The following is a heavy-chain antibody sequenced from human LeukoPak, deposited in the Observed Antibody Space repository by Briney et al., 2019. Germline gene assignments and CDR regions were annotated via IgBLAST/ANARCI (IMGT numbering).Heavy chain of an antibody. J-gene: IGHJ6*02. CDR2: INHSGST. V-gene: IGHV4-34*01. CDR3: ARGRYSYGYDYYYYGMDV. CDR1: GGSISSYY. D-gene: IGHD5-18*01. Sequence: PSETLSLTCTASGGSISSYYWSWIRQPPGKGLEWIGEINHSGSTNYNPSLKSRVTISVDTSKNQFSLKLSSVTAADTAVYYCARGRYSYGYDYYYYGMDVWGQGTTVTVSS.